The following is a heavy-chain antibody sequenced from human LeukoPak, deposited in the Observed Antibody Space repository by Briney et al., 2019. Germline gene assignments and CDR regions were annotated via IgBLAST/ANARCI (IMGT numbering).Heavy chain of an antibody. V-gene: IGHV3-66*01. J-gene: IGHJ3*02. Sequence: PGGSLRLSCAASGFTVSSNYMSWVRQAPGKGLDWVSVIYRGGSTYYADSVKGRFTISRDNSKNTLYLQMNSLRAEDTAVYYCAGVGYIQAFDIWGQGTLVTVSS. CDR2: IYRGGST. CDR3: AGVGYIQAFDI. CDR1: GFTVSSNY. D-gene: IGHD6-13*01.